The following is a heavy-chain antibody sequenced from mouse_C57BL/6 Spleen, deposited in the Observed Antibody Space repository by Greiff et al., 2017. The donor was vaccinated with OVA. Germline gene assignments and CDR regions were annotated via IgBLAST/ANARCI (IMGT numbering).Heavy chain of an antibody. CDR2: ISSGGSYT. CDR3: ARQEDGSSPFDY. V-gene: IGHV5-6*01. CDR1: GFTFSSYG. J-gene: IGHJ2*01. D-gene: IGHD1-1*01. Sequence: EVMLVESGGDLVKPGGSLKLSCAASGFTFSSYGMSWVRQTPDKRLEWVATISSGGSYTYYPDSVKGRFTISRDNAKNTLYLQMSSLKSEDTAMYYCARQEDGSSPFDYWGQGTTLTVSS.